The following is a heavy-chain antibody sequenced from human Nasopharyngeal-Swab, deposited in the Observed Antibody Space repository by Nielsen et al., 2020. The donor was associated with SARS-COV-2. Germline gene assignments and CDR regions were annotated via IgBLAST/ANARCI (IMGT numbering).Heavy chain of an antibody. CDR3: ARGPYLYSGSSPWGD. CDR1: GYTFTGYY. D-gene: IGHD1-26*01. CDR2: INPNSGGT. V-gene: IGHV1-2*02. Sequence: ASVKVSCKASGYTFTGYYMHWVRQAPGQGLEWMGWINPNSGGTNYAQKFQGRVTMTRDTSTSTVYMELSSLRSEDTAVYYCARGPYLYSGSSPWGDWGQGTLVTVSS. J-gene: IGHJ4*02.